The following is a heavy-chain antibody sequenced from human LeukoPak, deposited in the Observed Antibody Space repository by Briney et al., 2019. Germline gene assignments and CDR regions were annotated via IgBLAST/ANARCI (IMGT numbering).Heavy chain of an antibody. J-gene: IGHJ6*04. CDR3: ARLRGPIAAAPMDV. D-gene: IGHD6-13*01. CDR2: IIPIFGTA. CDR1: GGTFSSYA. V-gene: IGHV1-69*05. Sequence: SVKVSCKASGGTFSSYAISWVRQAPGQGLEWMGGIIPIFGTANYAQKFQGRVTITTDESTSTAYMELSSLRSEDTAVYYCARLRGPIAAAPMDVWGKGATVTVSS.